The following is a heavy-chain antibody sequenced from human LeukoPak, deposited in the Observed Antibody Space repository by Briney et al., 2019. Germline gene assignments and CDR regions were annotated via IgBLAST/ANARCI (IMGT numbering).Heavy chain of an antibody. CDR2: IYYSGST. V-gene: IGHV4-39*07. Sequence: SETLSLTCTVSGGSISSSSYYWGWIRQPPGKGLEWIGSIYYSGSTYYNPSLKSRVTISVDTSKNQFSLKLSSVTAADTAVYYCARRPRRWLQSPFDYWGQGTLVTVSS. CDR3: ARRPRRWLQSPFDY. D-gene: IGHD5-24*01. CDR1: GGSISSSSYY. J-gene: IGHJ4*02.